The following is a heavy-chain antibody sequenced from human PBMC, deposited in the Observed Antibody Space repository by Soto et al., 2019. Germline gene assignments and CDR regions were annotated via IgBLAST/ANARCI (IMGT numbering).Heavy chain of an antibody. V-gene: IGHV1-3*01. CDR1: GYTFTSYA. Sequence: ASVKVSCKASGYTFTSYAMHWVRQAPGQRLEWMGWINAGNGNTNYSQKFQGRVTITRDTSASAAYMELSSLRSEDTAVYYCARANVTAITMVRGVIMAHGAFDIWGQGTMVT. CDR2: INAGNGNT. J-gene: IGHJ3*02. CDR3: ARANVTAITMVRGVIMAHGAFDI. D-gene: IGHD3-10*01.